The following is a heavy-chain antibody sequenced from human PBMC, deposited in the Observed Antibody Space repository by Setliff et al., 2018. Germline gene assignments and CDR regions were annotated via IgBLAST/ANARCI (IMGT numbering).Heavy chain of an antibody. J-gene: IGHJ4*02. V-gene: IGHV4-59*11. Sequence: PSETLSLTCSVSGGSISSHYWSWIRQPPGKGLEWIGYIYYSGTTTYSPSLRSRVTISLDKPNNQFSLHLTSVTAADTAIYYCARYTGGYYYFDSWGQGTLVTAPQ. D-gene: IGHD2-8*02. CDR3: ARYTGGYYYFDS. CDR2: IYYSGTT. CDR1: GGSISSHY.